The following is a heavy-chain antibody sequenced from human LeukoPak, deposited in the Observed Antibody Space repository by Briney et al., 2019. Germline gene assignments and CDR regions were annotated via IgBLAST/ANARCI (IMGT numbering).Heavy chain of an antibody. V-gene: IGHV3-23*01. CDR1: GFTFSSYA. CDR3: AKDLKPRYSSTMVREFDY. J-gene: IGHJ4*02. D-gene: IGHD6-13*01. CDR2: ISGSGGST. Sequence: PGGSLRLSCAASGFTFSSYAMSWVRQAPGKGLEWVSAISGSGGSTYYADSVKGRFTISRDNSKNTLYLQMNSLRAEDTAVYYCAKDLKPRYSSTMVREFDYWGQGTLVTVSS.